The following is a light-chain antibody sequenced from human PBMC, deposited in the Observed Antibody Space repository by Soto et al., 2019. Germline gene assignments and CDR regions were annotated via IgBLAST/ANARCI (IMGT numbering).Light chain of an antibody. CDR3: SSYTSSSIVV. J-gene: IGLJ2*01. V-gene: IGLV2-14*01. CDR1: SSDVGGYDY. CDR2: EVT. Sequence: QSVLTQPASVSGSPGQSVTISCTGTSSDVGGYDYVSWYQQHPGKAPKFMIYEVTNRPSGVSHRFSGSKSGNTASLTISGLQAEDEADYYCSSYTSSSIVVFGGGTKVTVL.